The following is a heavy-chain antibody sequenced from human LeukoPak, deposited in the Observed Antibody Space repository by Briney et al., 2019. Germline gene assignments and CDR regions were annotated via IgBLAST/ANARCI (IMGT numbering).Heavy chain of an antibody. Sequence: SQTLSLTCTVSGGSISSGGYYWSWIRRHPGKGLEWIGYIYYSGSTYYNPSLKSRVTISVDTSKNQFSLKLSSVTAADTAVYYCARSTLRFLEWLFPTSFDYWGQGTLVTVSS. CDR3: ARSTLRFLEWLFPTSFDY. CDR2: IYYSGST. CDR1: GGSISSGGYY. J-gene: IGHJ4*02. D-gene: IGHD3-3*01. V-gene: IGHV4-31*03.